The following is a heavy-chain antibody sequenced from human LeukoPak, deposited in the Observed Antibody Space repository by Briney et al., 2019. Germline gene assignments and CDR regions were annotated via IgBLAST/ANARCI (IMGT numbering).Heavy chain of an antibody. CDR2: ISGSGGST. J-gene: IGHJ4*02. D-gene: IGHD3-3*01. CDR3: AKQTIFGVAKNLGGTIEAEFDY. Sequence: GGSLRLSCAASGFTFSSYAMSWVRQAPGKGLEWVSAISGSGGSTYYADSVKGRFTISRDNSKNTLYLQMNSLRAEDTAVYYCAKQTIFGVAKNLGGTIEAEFDYWGQGTLVTVSS. CDR1: GFTFSSYA. V-gene: IGHV3-23*01.